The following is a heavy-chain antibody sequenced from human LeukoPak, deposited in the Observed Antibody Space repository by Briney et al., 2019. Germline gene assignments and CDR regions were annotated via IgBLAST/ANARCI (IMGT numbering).Heavy chain of an antibody. Sequence: GGSLRLSCVASGFTFTFHDIHWVRQPAGKGLEWVSTMGTTADTLYADSVQGRFTIFRDNSKNTLYLQMNSLRAEDTAVYYCARDGTVTTPFDYWGQGTLVTVSS. V-gene: IGHV3-13*01. CDR2: MGTTADT. CDR1: GFTFTFHD. CDR3: ARDGTVTTPFDY. J-gene: IGHJ4*02. D-gene: IGHD4-11*01.